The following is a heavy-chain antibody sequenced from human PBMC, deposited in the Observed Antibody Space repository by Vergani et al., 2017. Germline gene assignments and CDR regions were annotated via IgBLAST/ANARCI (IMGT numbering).Heavy chain of an antibody. CDR1: GGSFSGYY. CDR2: INHSGST. D-gene: IGHD2-8*01. Sequence: QVQLQQWGAGLLKPSETLSLTCAVYGGSFSGYYWSWIRQPPGKGLEWIGEINHSGSTNDNPSLKSRVTISVDTSKNQFSLKLSSVTAADTAVYYCARDLFWVGCTNGVCYPPARCFDYWGQGTLVTVSS. J-gene: IGHJ4*02. V-gene: IGHV4-34*01. CDR3: ARDLFWVGCTNGVCYPPARCFDY.